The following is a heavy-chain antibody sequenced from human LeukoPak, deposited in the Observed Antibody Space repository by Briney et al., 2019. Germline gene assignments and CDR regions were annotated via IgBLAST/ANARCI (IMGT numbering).Heavy chain of an antibody. D-gene: IGHD3-3*01. CDR3: ARITIFGVVIDCMDV. CDR2: INHSGST. V-gene: IGHV4-34*01. CDR1: GGSFSGYY. J-gene: IGHJ6*02. Sequence: SETLSLTCAVYGGSFSGYYWSWIRQPPGKGLEWIGEINHSGSTNYNPSLKSRVTISVDTSKNQFSLKLSSVTAADTAVYYCARITIFGVVIDCMDVWGQGTTVTVSS.